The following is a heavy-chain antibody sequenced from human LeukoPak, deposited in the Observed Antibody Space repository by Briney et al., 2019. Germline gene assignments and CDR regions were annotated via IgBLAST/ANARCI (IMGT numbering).Heavy chain of an antibody. CDR2: IWYGGSNK. V-gene: IGHV3-33*06. J-gene: IGHJ3*02. CDR1: GFTFSSYG. CDR3: AKVFERYGYSYGYDAFDI. Sequence: GGSLRLSCAASGFTFSSYGMHWVRQAPGKGLEWVAVIWYGGSNKYYADSVKGRFTISRDNSKNTLYLQMNSLRAEDTAVYYCAKVFERYGYSYGYDAFDIWGQGTMVTVSS. D-gene: IGHD5-18*01.